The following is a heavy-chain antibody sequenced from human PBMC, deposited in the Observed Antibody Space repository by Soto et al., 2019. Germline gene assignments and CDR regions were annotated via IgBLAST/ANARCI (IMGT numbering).Heavy chain of an antibody. CDR1: GFTFDDYA. J-gene: IGHJ6*03. CDR3: AKGYCSSTSCYYYYYMDV. CDR2: ISWNSGTI. Sequence: EVQLVESGGGLVQPGRSLRLSCAASGFTFDDYAMHWVRQVPGKGLEWVSGISWNSGTIGYADSVKGRFTISRDNAKNSLYLQMNNLGAEDTALYYCAKGYCSSTSCYYYYYMDVWGKGTTVTVSS. V-gene: IGHV3-9*01. D-gene: IGHD2-2*01.